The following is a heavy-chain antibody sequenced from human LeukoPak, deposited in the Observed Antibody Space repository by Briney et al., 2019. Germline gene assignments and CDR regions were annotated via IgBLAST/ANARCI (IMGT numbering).Heavy chain of an antibody. D-gene: IGHD4-11*01. J-gene: IGHJ4*02. V-gene: IGHV4-59*01. CDR1: GGSISSYY. CDR2: IYYSGST. CDR3: ARGGTTLHY. Sequence: PSETLSLTCIVSGGSISSYYWSWIRQPPGKGLEWIWDIYYSGSTNYNPSLKSRVTISVDTSKNQFSLNLNSVTAADTAVYYCARGGTTLHYWGQGTLVTVSS.